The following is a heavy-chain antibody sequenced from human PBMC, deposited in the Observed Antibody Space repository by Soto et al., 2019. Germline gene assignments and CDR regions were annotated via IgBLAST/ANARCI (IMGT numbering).Heavy chain of an antibody. CDR2: IYPGDSDT. J-gene: IGHJ6*02. CDR3: ARRELGRGYYYGMDV. V-gene: IGHV5-51*01. CDR1: GYSFTSYW. Sequence: GESLKISCKGSGYSFTSYWIGWVRQMPGKGLEWMGIIYPGDSDTRYSPSFQGQVTISADKSISTAYLQWSSLKASDTAMYYCARRELGRGYYYGMDVWGQGTTVTVSS. D-gene: IGHD7-27*01.